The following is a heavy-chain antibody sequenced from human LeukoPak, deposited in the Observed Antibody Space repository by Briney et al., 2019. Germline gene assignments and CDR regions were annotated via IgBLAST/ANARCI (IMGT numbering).Heavy chain of an antibody. J-gene: IGHJ4*01. Sequence: PGGSLRLSCAAAGFTFSYYWMHWVRQAPGKGLVWVSRINTDGSITTYADSVKGRFIISRDNAKNTLYLQMNSLKVEDTAVYSCVRARVGTNYDYRGQLTLVTVSS. CDR1: GFTFSYYW. V-gene: IGHV3-74*01. D-gene: IGHD1-26*01. CDR2: INTDGSIT. CDR3: VRARVGTNYDY.